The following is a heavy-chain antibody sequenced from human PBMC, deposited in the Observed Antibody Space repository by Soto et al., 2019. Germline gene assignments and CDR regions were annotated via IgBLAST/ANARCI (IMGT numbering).Heavy chain of an antibody. Sequence: EVQLLESGGGLVQPGGSLRLSCADSGFTFSSYAMSWVRQATGKGLEWVSAISAGGGNTYYIDSVKGRFTISNDNSKITLYLQITSLGAEDTAVYFCAQKTPSLHCFDPWGQGTLVTVSS. V-gene: IGHV3-23*01. J-gene: IGHJ5*02. CDR1: GFTFSSYA. CDR3: AQKTPSLHCFDP. CDR2: ISAGGGNT.